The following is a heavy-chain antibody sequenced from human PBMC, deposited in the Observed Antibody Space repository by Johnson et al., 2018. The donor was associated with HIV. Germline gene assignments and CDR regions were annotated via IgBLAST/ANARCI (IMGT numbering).Heavy chain of an antibody. V-gene: IGHV3-64*01. CDR2: ISSNGGST. CDR3: VRSPNWALGDI. D-gene: IGHD7-27*01. J-gene: IGHJ3*02. Sequence: VQLVESGGGLVQPGGSLRLSCAASGFTFSSYAMHWIRQAPGKGLEYVSAISSNGGSTYYANSVKGRFTISRDNSKNTLFLQMNSLTADDTAIYYCVRSPNWALGDIWGQGTMATVSS. CDR1: GFTFSSYA.